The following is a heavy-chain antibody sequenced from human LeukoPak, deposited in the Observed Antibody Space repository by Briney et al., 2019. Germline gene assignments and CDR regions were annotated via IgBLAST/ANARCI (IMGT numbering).Heavy chain of an antibody. J-gene: IGHJ4*02. CDR1: GYTFTSYD. Sequence: ASVKVSCKASGYTFTSYDINWVRQATGQGLEWMGWMNPNSGNTGYAQKFQGRVTMTRDTSISTAYMELSRLRSDDTAVYYCARGYIAVAGTPTNYWGQGTLVTVSS. CDR2: MNPNSGNT. V-gene: IGHV1-8*01. D-gene: IGHD6-19*01. CDR3: ARGYIAVAGTPTNY.